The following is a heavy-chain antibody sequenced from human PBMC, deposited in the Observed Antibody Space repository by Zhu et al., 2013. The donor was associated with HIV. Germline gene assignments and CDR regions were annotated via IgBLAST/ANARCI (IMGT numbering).Heavy chain of an antibody. V-gene: IGHV5-51*01. CDR2: IYPGDSDT. Sequence: EVQLVQSGAELKKPGESLKISCKGSGYNFTKYWIGWVRQMPGKGLEWMGLIYPGDSDTRYSPSFQGQVTISADKSISTAYLQWSSLTASDTAMYYCARRADSSGYWVYWGQGTLVTVSS. CDR3: ARRADSSGYWVY. CDR1: GYNFTKYW. D-gene: IGHD3-22*01. J-gene: IGHJ4*02.